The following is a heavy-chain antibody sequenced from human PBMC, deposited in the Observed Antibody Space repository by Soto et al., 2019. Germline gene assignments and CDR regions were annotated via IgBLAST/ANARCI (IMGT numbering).Heavy chain of an antibody. CDR1: GFTFSSYG. J-gene: IGHJ6*02. CDR3: AKVRYSSSPSYYYYGMDV. D-gene: IGHD6-6*01. CDR2: ISYDGSNK. Sequence: GGSLRLSCAASGFTFSSYGMHWVRQAPGKGLEWVAVISYDGSNKYYADSVKGRFTISSDNSKNTLYLQMNSLRAEDTAVYYCAKVRYSSSPSYYYYGMDVWGQGTTVTVSS. V-gene: IGHV3-30*18.